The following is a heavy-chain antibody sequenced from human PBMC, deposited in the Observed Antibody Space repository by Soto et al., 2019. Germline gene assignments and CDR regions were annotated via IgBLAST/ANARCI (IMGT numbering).Heavy chain of an antibody. CDR2: ISPDNGNT. J-gene: IGHJ6*02. V-gene: IGHV1-18*01. Sequence: QVQLVQSGGEVKKPGASVKVSCKASGYTFTIYGINWVRQAPGQGLEWMGWISPDNGNTNYAQKLQARVTMTTATSTSTAYMQLRSLTSYATSVYYCSRALGSSCYSGMDVWGQGTTVTLSS. CDR1: GYTFTIYG. D-gene: IGHD5-12*01. CDR3: SRALGSSCYSGMDV.